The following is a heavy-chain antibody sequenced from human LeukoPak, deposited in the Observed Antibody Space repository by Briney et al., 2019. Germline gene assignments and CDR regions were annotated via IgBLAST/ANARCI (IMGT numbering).Heavy chain of an antibody. D-gene: IGHD3-22*01. CDR2: ISYDGSNK. J-gene: IGHJ4*02. Sequence: GGSLRLSCAASGFTFSSYAMHWVRQAPGKGLEWLAVISYDGSNKYYADSVKGRFTISRDNSKNTLYLQMNSLRAEDTAVYYCARGLLSYYYYDTQLVFDYWGQGTLVTVSS. V-gene: IGHV3-30-3*01. CDR3: ARGLLSYYYYDTQLVFDY. CDR1: GFTFSSYA.